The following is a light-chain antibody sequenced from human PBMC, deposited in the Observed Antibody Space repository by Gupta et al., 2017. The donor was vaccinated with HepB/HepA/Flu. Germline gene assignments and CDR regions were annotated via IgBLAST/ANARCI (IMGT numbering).Light chain of an antibody. Sequence: EIVLTQSPGILSLSPGERATLSCRASQSVSSSYLAWYQQKPGQAPRLLIYGASSRATGIPDRFSGSGSGTDFTLTISRLEPEDFAVYYCQQDCSSPWTFGQGTKVEIK. V-gene: IGKV3-20*01. CDR1: QSVSSSY. CDR2: GAS. CDR3: QQDCSSPWT. J-gene: IGKJ1*01.